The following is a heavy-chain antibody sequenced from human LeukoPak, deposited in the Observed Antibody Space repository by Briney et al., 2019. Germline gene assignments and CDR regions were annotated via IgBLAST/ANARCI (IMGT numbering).Heavy chain of an antibody. D-gene: IGHD3-22*01. V-gene: IGHV1-46*01. CDR2: INPSGGST. J-gene: IGHJ5*02. Sequence: ASVKVSCKASGYTFTSYYMHWVRQAPGQGLEWMGIINPSGGSTSYAQKFQGRVTMTRDTSTSTVYMELSSLRSEDTAVYYCARDLRDSSGYLRPRGWFDPWGQGTLVTVSS. CDR3: ARDLRDSSGYLRPRGWFDP. CDR1: GYTFTSYY.